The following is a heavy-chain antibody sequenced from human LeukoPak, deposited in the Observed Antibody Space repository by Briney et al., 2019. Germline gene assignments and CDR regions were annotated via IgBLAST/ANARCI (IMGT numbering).Heavy chain of an antibody. CDR3: AGGGSYYYYGMDV. CDR2: IYYSRSA. D-gene: IGHD1-26*01. Sequence: PSETLSLTCTVSGDSISSYYWSWIRQPPGRGLEWIGYIYYSRSANYNPSLRSRVTISIDTSKKQFSLKLSSVTAADTAVYYCAGGGSYYYYGMDVWGQGTTVTVSS. CDR1: GDSISSYY. J-gene: IGHJ6*02. V-gene: IGHV4-59*01.